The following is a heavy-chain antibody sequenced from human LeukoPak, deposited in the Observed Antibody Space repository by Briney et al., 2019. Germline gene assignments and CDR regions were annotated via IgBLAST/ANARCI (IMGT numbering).Heavy chain of an antibody. CDR3: ARLSQIVAFDI. Sequence: SETLPLTCAVYGGSFSGYYWSWIRQPPGKGLEWIGEINHSGSTNYNPSLKSRVTISVDTSKNQFSLKLSSVTAADTAVYYCARLSQIVAFDIWGQGTMVTVSS. CDR1: GGSFSGYY. CDR2: INHSGST. V-gene: IGHV4-34*01. J-gene: IGHJ3*02. D-gene: IGHD6-6*01.